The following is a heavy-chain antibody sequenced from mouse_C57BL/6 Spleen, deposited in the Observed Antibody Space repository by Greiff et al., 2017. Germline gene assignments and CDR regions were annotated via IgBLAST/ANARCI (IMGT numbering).Heavy chain of an antibody. CDR1: GYSFPDYN. Sequence: EVKLQESGPELVKPGASVKISCKASGYSFPDYNMNWVQQSNGKSLGWIGVINPNYGTTSYNQKVKGKATLTVDQSSSTAYMQLNILTSEDSAVYYGARGSPSVAYWGQGTLVTVSA. V-gene: IGHV1-39*01. J-gene: IGHJ3*01. CDR2: INPNYGTT. CDR3: ARGSPSVAY. D-gene: IGHD6-2*01.